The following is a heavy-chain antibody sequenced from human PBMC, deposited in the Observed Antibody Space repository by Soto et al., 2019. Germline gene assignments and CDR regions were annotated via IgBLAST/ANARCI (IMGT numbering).Heavy chain of an antibody. Sequence: GASVKVSCKASGGTFSSYAISWVRQAPGQGPEWMGGIIPIFGTANSAQKFQGRVTVTADKSTSTAYMELSSLRSDDTAVYYCAREWRWDSRSSNPYYGLDVWGQGTTVTVSS. CDR2: IIPIFGTA. CDR1: GGTFSSYA. CDR3: AREWRWDSRSSNPYYGLDV. V-gene: IGHV1-69*06. J-gene: IGHJ6*02. D-gene: IGHD6-6*01.